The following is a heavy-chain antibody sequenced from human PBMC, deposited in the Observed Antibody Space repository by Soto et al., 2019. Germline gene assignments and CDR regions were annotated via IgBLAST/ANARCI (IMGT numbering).Heavy chain of an antibody. CDR1: GYTFTSYY. J-gene: IGHJ6*02. Sequence: ASVKVSCKASGYTFTSYYMHWVRQAPGQGLEWMGIINPSGGSTSYAQKFQGRVTMTRDTSTSTVYMELSSLRSEDTAVYYCVIVLYYDFWSGYYLVFYYGMDVWGQGTPFTVSS. CDR2: INPSGGST. D-gene: IGHD3-3*01. CDR3: VIVLYYDFWSGYYLVFYYGMDV. V-gene: IGHV1-46*01.